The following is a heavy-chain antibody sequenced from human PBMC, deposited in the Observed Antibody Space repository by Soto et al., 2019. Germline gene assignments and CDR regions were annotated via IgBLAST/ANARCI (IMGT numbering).Heavy chain of an antibody. V-gene: IGHV4-39*01. CDR2: IYYSGST. CDR3: ARQVLRGYSYGPNWFDP. D-gene: IGHD5-18*01. J-gene: IGHJ5*02. Sequence: QLQLQESGPGLVKPSETLSLTCTVSGGSISSSSYYWGWIRQPPGKGLEWIGSIYYSGSTYYNPSLKSRVTISVDTSKNQFSLKLSSVTAADTAVYYCARQVLRGYSYGPNWFDPWGQGTLVTVSS. CDR1: GGSISSSSYY.